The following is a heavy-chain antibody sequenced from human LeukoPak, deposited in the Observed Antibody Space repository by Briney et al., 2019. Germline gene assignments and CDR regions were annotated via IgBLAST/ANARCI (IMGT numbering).Heavy chain of an antibody. Sequence: SETLSLICTVSGGSISSSSYYWGWIRQPPGKGLEWIGSIYYSGSTYYNPSLKSRVTISVDTSKNQFSLKLSSVTAADTAVYYCARHRGPYSIDERPNIDYWGQGTLVTVSS. CDR1: GGSISSSSYY. J-gene: IGHJ4*02. CDR3: ARHRGPYSIDERPNIDY. CDR2: IYYSGST. V-gene: IGHV4-39*01. D-gene: IGHD4-11*01.